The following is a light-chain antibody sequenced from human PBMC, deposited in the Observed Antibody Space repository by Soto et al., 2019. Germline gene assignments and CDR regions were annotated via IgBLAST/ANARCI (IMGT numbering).Light chain of an antibody. Sequence: DIQMTQSPSSLSASVGDRVTITCRASQGIVRWLAWYQQKPGKAPKLLIYDASSLESGVPSRFSGSGAGTEFTLTISSLQPDDFATYYCQQYNSYSTFGPGTKVDIK. CDR3: QQYNSYST. V-gene: IGKV1-5*01. CDR1: QGIVRW. CDR2: DAS. J-gene: IGKJ3*01.